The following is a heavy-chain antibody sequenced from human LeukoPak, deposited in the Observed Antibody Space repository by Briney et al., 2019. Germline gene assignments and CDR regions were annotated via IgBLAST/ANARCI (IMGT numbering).Heavy chain of an antibody. V-gene: IGHV3-23*01. Sequence: GGSLRLSCAASGFTFSSYATSWVRQAPGKGLEWVSAISGSGGSTYYADSVKGRFTISRDNSKNTLYLQMNSLRAEDTAVYYCAKDYYDSSGRWFDPWGQGTLVTVSS. D-gene: IGHD3-22*01. CDR3: AKDYYDSSGRWFDP. J-gene: IGHJ5*02. CDR2: ISGSGGST. CDR1: GFTFSSYA.